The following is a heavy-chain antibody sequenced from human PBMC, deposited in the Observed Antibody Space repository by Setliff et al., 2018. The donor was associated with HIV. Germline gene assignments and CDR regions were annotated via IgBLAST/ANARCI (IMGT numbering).Heavy chain of an antibody. CDR2: IRSKNNGATT. CDR1: GFDFGFMA. Sequence: HPGGSLRLSCTASGFDFGFMAMSWFRQAPGHGLVWVGFIRSKNNGATTDYAGSVKGRFSVSRDASKRIVYLQMDSLTTEDTAVYFCTRDRRGSNSWSRYNGGFDYWGRGTLVTVSS. J-gene: IGHJ4*02. D-gene: IGHD3-3*01. CDR3: TRDRRGSNSWSRYNGGFDY. V-gene: IGHV3-49*03.